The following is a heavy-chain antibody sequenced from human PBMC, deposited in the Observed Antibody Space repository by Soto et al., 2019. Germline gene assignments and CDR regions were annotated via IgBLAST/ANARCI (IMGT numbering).Heavy chain of an antibody. D-gene: IGHD3-10*01. CDR2: IYYSGST. CDR1: GGSVSSGSYY. J-gene: IGHJ4*02. V-gene: IGHV4-61*01. Sequence: PSETLSLTCTVSGGSVSSGSYYWSWIRQPPGKGLEWIGYIYYSGSTNYNPSLKSRVTISVDTSKNQFSLKLSSVTAADTAVYYCARYGSGLDYWGQGTLVTVSS. CDR3: ARYGSGLDY.